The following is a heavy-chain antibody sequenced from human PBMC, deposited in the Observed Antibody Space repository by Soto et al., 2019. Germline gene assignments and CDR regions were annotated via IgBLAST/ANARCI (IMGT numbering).Heavy chain of an antibody. CDR2: IYYSGDT. J-gene: IGHJ4*02. CDR1: GPPIRTSTYY. Sequence: SDSLSLTSSNSGPPIRTSTYYWGWIRQPPGKGLEWIGSIYYSGDTYYSPSFKSRVTISLDASMNQFSLKLTSMSVADTAMYYCARQATTSWSYWGQG. D-gene: IGHD2-2*01. V-gene: IGHV4-39*01. CDR3: ARQATTSWSY.